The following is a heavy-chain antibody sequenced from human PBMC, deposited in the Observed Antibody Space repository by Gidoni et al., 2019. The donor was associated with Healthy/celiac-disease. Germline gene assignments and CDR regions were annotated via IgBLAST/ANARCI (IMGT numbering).Heavy chain of an antibody. V-gene: IGHV4-59*01. J-gene: IGHJ6*02. D-gene: IGHD3-22*01. CDR1: GGPISSYY. CDR2: IYYSGST. CDR3: ARDTIDYYDSSGAAASPMDV. Sequence: QVQLQESGPGLVKPSETLSLTCTVSGGPISSYYWSWIRQPPGKGLEWIGYIYYSGSTNYNPSLKSRVTISVDTSKNQFSLKLSSVTAADTAVYYCARDTIDYYDSSGAAASPMDVWGQGTTVTVSS.